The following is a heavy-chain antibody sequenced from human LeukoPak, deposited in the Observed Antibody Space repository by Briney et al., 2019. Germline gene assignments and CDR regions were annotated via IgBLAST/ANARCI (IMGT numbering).Heavy chain of an antibody. CDR2: IWSDGSNK. Sequence: GGSLRLSCAASGLTFSHYGFHWVRQAPGKGLEWVAVIWSDGSNKYYGNSVKGRFIIYRDDSQKTVYLQMNSLRAEDTAVYYCARDAQRGFDYSNSLKFWGQGALVTVSS. D-gene: IGHD4-11*01. CDR1: GLTFSHYG. V-gene: IGHV3-33*01. J-gene: IGHJ4*02. CDR3: ARDAQRGFDYSNSLKF.